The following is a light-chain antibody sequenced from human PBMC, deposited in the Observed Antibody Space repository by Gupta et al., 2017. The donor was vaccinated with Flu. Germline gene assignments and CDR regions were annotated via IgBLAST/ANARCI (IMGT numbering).Light chain of an antibody. V-gene: IGKV1-5*03. CDR2: KAS. CDR1: QSISSR. Sequence: SPSTLSASVGDRVTITCRASQSISSRLAWYQQKPGKAPKLLIYKASNLESGVPSRFSGSGSGTEFTLTISSLQPDDFATYYCQQYSSYWTFGQGTQVEIK. CDR3: QQYSSYWT. J-gene: IGKJ1*01.